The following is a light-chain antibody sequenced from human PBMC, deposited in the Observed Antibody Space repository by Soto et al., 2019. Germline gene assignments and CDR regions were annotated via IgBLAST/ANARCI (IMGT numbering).Light chain of an antibody. CDR3: LHDYVSPLT. J-gene: IGKJ1*01. CDR2: EAS. V-gene: IGKV1-6*01. Sequence: AIQVTQSPSSLSASVGDRVTISSRASQGIGNDLGWYQQKPGKAPKLLIYEASTLQSGVASRFSGSGSGTDFTLTISSLQPEDFATYYCLHDYVSPLTFGPGTKVEVK. CDR1: QGIGND.